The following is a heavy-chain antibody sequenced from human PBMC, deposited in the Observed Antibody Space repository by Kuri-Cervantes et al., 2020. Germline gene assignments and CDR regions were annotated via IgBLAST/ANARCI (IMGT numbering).Heavy chain of an antibody. CDR1: GFTFSNYA. Sequence: GGSLRLSCAASGFTFSNYAMTWVRQAPGKGLAWVATISANGGSTFFADSVKGRFTISRDNSRNTLFLQMNSLRAEDTAVYYCAREGAYCGGDCYLWEGIDYWGQGTLVTVSS. CDR2: ISANGGST. J-gene: IGHJ4*02. CDR3: AREGAYCGGDCYLWEGIDY. V-gene: IGHV3-23*01. D-gene: IGHD2-21*02.